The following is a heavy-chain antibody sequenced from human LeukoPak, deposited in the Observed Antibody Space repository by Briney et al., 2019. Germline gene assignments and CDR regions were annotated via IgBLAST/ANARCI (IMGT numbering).Heavy chain of an antibody. CDR3: ARAMVVVVPAAM. Sequence: GGSLRLSCAASEFTFSNYAMHWVRQAPGKGLAWVAVISHDGNSKSYANSVKGRFTISRDNSKNTLYLQMNSLRPEDTAVYYCARAMVVVVPAAMWGQGTLVTVSS. V-gene: IGHV3-30-3*01. D-gene: IGHD2-2*01. J-gene: IGHJ4*02. CDR1: EFTFSNYA. CDR2: ISHDGNSK.